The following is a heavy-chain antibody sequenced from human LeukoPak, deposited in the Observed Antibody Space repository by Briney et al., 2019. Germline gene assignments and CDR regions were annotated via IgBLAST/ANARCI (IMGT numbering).Heavy chain of an antibody. CDR2: IRSKANSYAT. CDR1: GFTFSGSA. J-gene: IGHJ3*02. CDR3: TSSYNWNYDAFDI. D-gene: IGHD1-7*01. V-gene: IGHV3-73*01. Sequence: TGGSLKLSCAASGFTFSGSAMPWVRQASGKGLEWVGRIRSKANSYATAYAASVKGRFTISRDDSKNTAYLQMNSLKTEDTAVYYCTSSYNWNYDAFDIWGQGTMVTVSS.